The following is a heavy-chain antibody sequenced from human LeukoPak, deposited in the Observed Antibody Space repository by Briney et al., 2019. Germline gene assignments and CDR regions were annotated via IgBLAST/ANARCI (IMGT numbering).Heavy chain of an antibody. J-gene: IGHJ4*02. CDR1: GGSISSGGYY. Sequence: SETLSLTCTVSGGSISSGGYYWSWIRQHPGKGLEWIGYIYYSGSTYYNPSLKSRVTISVDTSKNQFSLKLSSVTAADTAVYYCARSPLYYDSSGYYYGIDYWGQGTLVTVSS. V-gene: IGHV4-31*03. D-gene: IGHD3-22*01. CDR3: ARSPLYYDSSGYYYGIDY. CDR2: IYYSGST.